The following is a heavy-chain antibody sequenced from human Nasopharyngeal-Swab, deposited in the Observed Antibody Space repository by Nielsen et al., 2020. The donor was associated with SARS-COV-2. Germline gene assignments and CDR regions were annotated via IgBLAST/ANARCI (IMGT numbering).Heavy chain of an antibody. J-gene: IGHJ6*04. Sequence: VRQAPGKGLEWVANIKQDGSEKYYVDSVKGRFTISRDNAKNSLYLRMNSLRAEDTAVYYCARGDISAVWGKGTTVTVSS. CDR3: ARGDISAV. D-gene: IGHD2-15*01. CDR2: IKQDGSEK. V-gene: IGHV3-7*01.